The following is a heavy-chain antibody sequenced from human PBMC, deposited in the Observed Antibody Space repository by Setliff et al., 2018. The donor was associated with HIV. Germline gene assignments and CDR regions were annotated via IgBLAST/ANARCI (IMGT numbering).Heavy chain of an antibody. CDR1: GFAFSTYT. CDR3: ARAYDDYDSDLDY. Sequence: KPGGSLRLSCAASGFAFSTYTMMWVRQAPGKGLEWVSSITSNLRYIYADSVKGRFTISRDNAKNSLYLQMNSLRAEDTAVYYCARAYDDYDSDLDYWGQGTLVTVSS. D-gene: IGHD4-17*01. J-gene: IGHJ4*02. CDR2: ITSNLRYI. V-gene: IGHV3-21*01.